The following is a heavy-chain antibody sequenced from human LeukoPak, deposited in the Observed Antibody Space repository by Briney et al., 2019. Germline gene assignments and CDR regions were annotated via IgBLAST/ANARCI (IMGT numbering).Heavy chain of an antibody. CDR1: GFNFSSYA. J-gene: IGHJ4*02. V-gene: IGHV3-23*01. CDR2: ISGSGGST. CDR3: AKGVPSTYYYDSSGYYLDY. D-gene: IGHD3-22*01. Sequence: GGSLRLSCAASGFNFSSYAMSWVRQAPGKGLEWVSAISGSGGSTYYADSVKGRFTISRDNSKNTLYLQMNSLRAEDTAVYYCAKGVPSTYYYDSSGYYLDYWGQGTLVTVSS.